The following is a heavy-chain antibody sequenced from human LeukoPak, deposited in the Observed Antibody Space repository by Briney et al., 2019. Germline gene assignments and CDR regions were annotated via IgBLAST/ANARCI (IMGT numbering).Heavy chain of an antibody. CDR3: ARDGSGWYLSPCYDY. CDR1: GYTFTSYA. Sequence: ASVKVSCKASGYTFTSYAMHWVRQATGQRLEWMGWINAGNGNTKYSQKFQGRVTITRDTSASTAYMELSSLRSEDTAVYYCARDGSGWYLSPCYDYWGQGTLVTVSS. J-gene: IGHJ4*02. CDR2: INAGNGNT. D-gene: IGHD6-19*01. V-gene: IGHV1-3*01.